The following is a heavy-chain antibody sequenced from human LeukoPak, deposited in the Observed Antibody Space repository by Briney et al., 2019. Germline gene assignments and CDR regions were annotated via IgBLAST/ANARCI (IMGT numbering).Heavy chain of an antibody. CDR1: GFTFDDYA. D-gene: IGHD3-10*01. CDR3: AKWDGSGKNGMDV. V-gene: IGHV3-9*01. CDR2: ISWNSGSI. Sequence: RTGGSLRLSCAASGFTFDDYAMHWVRQAPGKGLEWVSGISWNSGSIGYADSVKGRFTISRDNAKNSLYLQMNSPRAEDTALYYCAKWDGSGKNGMDVWGQGTTVTVSS. J-gene: IGHJ6*02.